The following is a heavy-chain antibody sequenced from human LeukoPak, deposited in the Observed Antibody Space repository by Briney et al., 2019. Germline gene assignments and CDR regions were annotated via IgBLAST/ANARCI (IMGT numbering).Heavy chain of an antibody. CDR2: ISGSGGST. V-gene: IGHV3-23*01. CDR3: ARDFLVGATGLDY. Sequence: PGGSLRLSCAASGFTFSSYAMTWVRQAPGKGLEWVSAISGSGGSTYYTDSVKGRFTISRDNSKNTLYLQMNSLRAEDTAVYYCARDFLVGATGLDYWGQGTLVTVSS. D-gene: IGHD1-26*01. CDR1: GFTFSSYA. J-gene: IGHJ4*02.